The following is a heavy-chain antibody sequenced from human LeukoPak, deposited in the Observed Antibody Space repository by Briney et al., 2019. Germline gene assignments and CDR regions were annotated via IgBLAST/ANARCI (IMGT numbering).Heavy chain of an antibody. V-gene: IGHV4-4*07. Sequence: PSETLSLTCTVSGDSISTSYWSWIRQPAGKRMEWIGRIFASGETNYNPSLESRVIMSRDTSNNQFLLRLTSVTAADTAVYYCARDRYTWHDRDWFDSWGQGTLVTVSS. J-gene: IGHJ5*01. D-gene: IGHD1-20*01. CDR2: IFASGET. CDR1: GDSISTSY. CDR3: ARDRYTWHDRDWFDS.